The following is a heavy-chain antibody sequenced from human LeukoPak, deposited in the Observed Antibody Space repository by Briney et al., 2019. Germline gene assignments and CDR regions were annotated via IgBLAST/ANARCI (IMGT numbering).Heavy chain of an antibody. J-gene: IGHJ4*02. V-gene: IGHV1-2*02. CDR2: INPNSGGT. Sequence: VASVKVSCKASGYTFTDYYIHWVRQAPGQGLEWMGWINPNSGGTTYAQKFQGRVTMTRDTSISTAYMDLSRLTSDDAAVYYCARDAIVRDYSNSDFWGQGTLVTVSS. D-gene: IGHD4-11*01. CDR3: ARDAIVRDYSNSDF. CDR1: GYTFTDYY.